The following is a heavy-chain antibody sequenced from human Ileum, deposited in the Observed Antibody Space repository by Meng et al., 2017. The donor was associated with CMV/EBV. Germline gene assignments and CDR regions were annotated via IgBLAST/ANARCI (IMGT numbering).Heavy chain of an antibody. Sequence: SETLSLTCTVSGGSISRYYWNWIRQPPGKGLEWIGYIYYSGTTNYNPSLKSRVTVSVDTSKNQFSLRLSSVTAADTAVYYCARADGDYIDYWGQGELVNGAS. J-gene: IGHJ4*02. V-gene: IGHV4-59*01. CDR1: GGSISRYY. CDR2: IYYSGTT. CDR3: ARADGDYIDY. D-gene: IGHD4-17*01.